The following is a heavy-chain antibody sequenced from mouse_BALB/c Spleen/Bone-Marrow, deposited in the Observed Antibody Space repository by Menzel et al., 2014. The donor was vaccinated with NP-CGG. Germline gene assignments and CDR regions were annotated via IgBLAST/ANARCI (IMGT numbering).Heavy chain of an antibody. CDR1: GFNIKDNY. D-gene: IGHD2-3*01. V-gene: IGHV14-3*02. Sequence: EVQLQQSGAELVKPGASVKLSCTASGFNIKDNYIHWVKQRPEQGPEWIGRIDPANGITKYGPKFQGKTTITTDTSSNTAYLRLSSLTSEDTAVYYCARSGDGPFAYWGQGTLVTVSA. J-gene: IGHJ3*01. CDR2: IDPANGIT. CDR3: ARSGDGPFAY.